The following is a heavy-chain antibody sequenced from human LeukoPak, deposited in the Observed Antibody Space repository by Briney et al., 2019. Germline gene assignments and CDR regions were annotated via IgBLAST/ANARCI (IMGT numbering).Heavy chain of an antibody. Sequence: PGRSLRLSCAASGFTFSSSEMNWVRQAPGKGLEWVSYISSSGGTISYADSVKGRFTISRENAKNSLYLQMNSLRAEDTPIYYCSRSGQHLFDFWGQGTLVTVSS. CDR1: GFTFSSSE. CDR2: ISSSGGTI. D-gene: IGHD6-13*01. J-gene: IGHJ4*02. V-gene: IGHV3-48*03. CDR3: SRSGQHLFDF.